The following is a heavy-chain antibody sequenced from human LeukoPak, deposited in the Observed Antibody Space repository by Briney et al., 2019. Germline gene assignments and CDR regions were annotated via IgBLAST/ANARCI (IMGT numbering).Heavy chain of an antibody. J-gene: IGHJ3*02. CDR2: IYYSGST. D-gene: IGHD1-26*01. CDR3: AREVGATADGAFDI. CDR1: GGSISSYY. Sequence: SETLSLTCTVSGGSISSYYWSWIRQPPGKGLEWIGNIYYSGSTNYNPSLKSRVTISVDTSKNQFSLKLSSVTAADTAVYYCAREVGATADGAFDIWGQGTMVTVSS. V-gene: IGHV4-59*01.